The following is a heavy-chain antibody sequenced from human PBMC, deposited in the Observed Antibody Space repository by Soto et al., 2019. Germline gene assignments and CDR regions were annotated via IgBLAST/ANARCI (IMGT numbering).Heavy chain of an antibody. CDR3: TTDGVYLTFDY. CDR1: GFTFSNSW. D-gene: IGHD3-10*01. J-gene: IGHJ4*02. V-gene: IGHV3-7*01. Sequence: GGSLRLSCAASGFTFSNSWMNWVRQAPGKGLEWVANIKEDGTAKYYLDSVKGRFTVSRDNVKNSLYLQMNSLRAENTAMYYWTTDGVYLTFDYWGRGTLVTVSS. CDR2: IKEDGTAK.